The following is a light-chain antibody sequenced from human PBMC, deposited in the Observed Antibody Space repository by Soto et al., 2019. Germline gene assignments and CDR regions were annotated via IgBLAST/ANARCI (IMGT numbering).Light chain of an antibody. CDR2: DAS. Sequence: EIVLTQSPATLSLSPGERATLSCRASQSVSSYLAWYQQKPGQAPRLLIYDASNRATGIPARFSGSGSGTDFPLTSSRLDHEDFAVYYCQQRSDWYTFGQGTKLEIK. J-gene: IGKJ2*01. V-gene: IGKV3-11*01. CDR3: QQRSDWYT. CDR1: QSVSSY.